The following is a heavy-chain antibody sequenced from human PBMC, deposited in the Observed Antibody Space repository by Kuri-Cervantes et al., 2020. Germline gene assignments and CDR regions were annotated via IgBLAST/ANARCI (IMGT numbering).Heavy chain of an antibody. V-gene: IGHV4-59*01. Sequence: SETLSLTCTVSGGSINNYHWTWIRQPPGKGLEWIGYIYYSGNTNYNPSVKSRVTISVDTPKNQFSLKLSSVTAADTAVYYCARSSGWYYWFDPWGQGTLVTVSS. CDR3: ARSSGWYYWFDP. CDR2: IYYSGNT. D-gene: IGHD6-19*01. CDR1: GGSINNYH. J-gene: IGHJ5*02.